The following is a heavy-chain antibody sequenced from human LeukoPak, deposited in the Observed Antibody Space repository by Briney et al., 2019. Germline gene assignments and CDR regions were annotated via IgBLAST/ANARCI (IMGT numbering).Heavy chain of an antibody. D-gene: IGHD6-6*01. V-gene: IGHV4-34*01. Sequence: SETLSLTCAVYGGSFSGYYWSWIRQPPGKGLEWIGEINHSGSTNYNPSLKSRVTISVDTSKNQFSLKLSSVTAADTAVYYCARGLSIAALKPFDYWGQGTLVPVSS. J-gene: IGHJ4*02. CDR1: GGSFSGYY. CDR2: INHSGST. CDR3: ARGLSIAALKPFDY.